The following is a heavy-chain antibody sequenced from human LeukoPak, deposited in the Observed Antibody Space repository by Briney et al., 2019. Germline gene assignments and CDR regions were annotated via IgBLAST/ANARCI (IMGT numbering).Heavy chain of an antibody. CDR1: GFTFSSYS. CDR2: ISSSSSYI. Sequence: GGSLRLSCAASGFTFSSYSMNWVRQAPGKGLEWVSSISSSSSYIYYADSVKGRFTISRDNAKNSLYLQMNSLRAEDTAVYYCAGAYDILTGSDLYFDYWGQGTLVTVSS. V-gene: IGHV3-21*01. CDR3: AGAYDILTGSDLYFDY. D-gene: IGHD3-9*01. J-gene: IGHJ4*02.